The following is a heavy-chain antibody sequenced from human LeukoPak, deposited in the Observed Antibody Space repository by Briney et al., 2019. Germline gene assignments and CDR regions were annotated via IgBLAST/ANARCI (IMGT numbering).Heavy chain of an antibody. CDR1: GGSISSYY. D-gene: IGHD6-13*01. Sequence: TSETLSLTCTVSGGSISSYYWSWIRQPPGKGLEWIGYIYTSGSTNYNSSLKSRVTISVDTSKNQFSLKLSSVTAADTAVYYCARLSSSWFGVDYWGQGTLVTVSS. V-gene: IGHV4-4*09. J-gene: IGHJ4*02. CDR2: IYTSGST. CDR3: ARLSSSWFGVDY.